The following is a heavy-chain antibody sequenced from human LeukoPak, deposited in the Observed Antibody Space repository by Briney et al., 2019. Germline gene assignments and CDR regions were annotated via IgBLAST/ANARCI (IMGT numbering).Heavy chain of an antibody. J-gene: IGHJ3*02. CDR2: ISYDGSNK. V-gene: IGHV3-30*03. D-gene: IGHD3-16*01. CDR1: GFTFSSYG. CDR3: TRDWGRFDI. Sequence: PGGSLRLSCAASGFTFSSYGMHWVRQAPGKGLEWVAVISYDGSNKYYADSVKGRFTISRDNSKNTLYLQMNSLRDEDSAVYYCTRDWGRFDIWGQGTMVTVSS.